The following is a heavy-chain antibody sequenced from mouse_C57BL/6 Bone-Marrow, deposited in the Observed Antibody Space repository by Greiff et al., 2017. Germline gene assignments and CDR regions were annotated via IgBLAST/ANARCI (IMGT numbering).Heavy chain of an antibody. J-gene: IGHJ2*01. CDR3: ARWGDYDGSFDY. D-gene: IGHD2-4*01. V-gene: IGHV1-18*01. Sequence: EVQLQQSGPELVKPGASVKIPCKASGYTFTDYNMDWVKQSHGKSLEWIGDINPNNGGTNYNQKFKGKATLTVDKSSSTAYMEPRSLTSEDTAVYYCARWGDYDGSFDYWGQGTTLTVSS. CDR1: GYTFTDYN. CDR2: INPNNGGT.